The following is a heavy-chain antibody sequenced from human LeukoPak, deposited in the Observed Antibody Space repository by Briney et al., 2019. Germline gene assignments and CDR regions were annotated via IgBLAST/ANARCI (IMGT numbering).Heavy chain of an antibody. J-gene: IGHJ5*02. Sequence: ASVKASCKASGGTFSSYAISWVRQAPGQGLEWMGRIIPILGIANYAQKFQGRVTITADKSTSTAYMELSSLRSEDTAVYYCARSIAAAGINWFDPWGQGTLVTVSS. CDR3: ARSIAAAGINWFDP. CDR2: IIPILGIA. V-gene: IGHV1-69*04. D-gene: IGHD6-13*01. CDR1: GGTFSSYA.